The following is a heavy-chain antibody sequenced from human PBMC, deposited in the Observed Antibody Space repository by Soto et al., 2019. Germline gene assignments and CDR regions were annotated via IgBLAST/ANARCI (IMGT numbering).Heavy chain of an antibody. CDR2: IYPGDSDT. D-gene: IGHD3-16*01. CDR3: ARTILRRVVYNAWDYYGMDV. CDR1: GYSFTSYW. J-gene: IGHJ6*02. Sequence: PGESLKISCKGSGYSFTSYWIGWARQMPGKGLEWMGIIYPGDSDTRYSPSFQGQVTISADKSISTAYLQWSSLKASDTAMYYCARTILRRVVYNAWDYYGMDVFGQRATVTVSS. V-gene: IGHV5-51*01.